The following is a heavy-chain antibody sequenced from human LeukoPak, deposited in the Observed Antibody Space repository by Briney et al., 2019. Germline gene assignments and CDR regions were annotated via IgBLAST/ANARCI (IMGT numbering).Heavy chain of an antibody. CDR3: GKDISAGGMDV. J-gene: IGHJ6*02. CDR1: GLTFDDYA. D-gene: IGHD3-10*01. V-gene: IGHV3-9*01. CDR2: ISWNSGSI. Sequence: PGRSLRLSCAASGLTFDDYAMHWVRQAPGKGLEWVSGISWNSGSIGYADSVKGRFTISRDNAKNSLYLQMNSLRAEDTALYYCGKDISAGGMDVWGQGTTVTVSS.